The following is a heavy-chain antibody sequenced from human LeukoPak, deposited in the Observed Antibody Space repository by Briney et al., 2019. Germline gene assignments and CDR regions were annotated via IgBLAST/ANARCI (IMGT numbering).Heavy chain of an antibody. CDR3: ARSGRWELLGPSDY. CDR1: GFTFSSYW. J-gene: IGHJ4*02. Sequence: PGGSLRLSCAASGFTFSSYWMSWVRQAPGKGLEWVANIKQDGSEKHYVDSVKGRFTISRDNAKNSLYLQMNSLRAEDTAVYYCARSGRWELLGPSDYWGQGTLVTVSS. V-gene: IGHV3-7*01. D-gene: IGHD1-26*01. CDR2: IKQDGSEK.